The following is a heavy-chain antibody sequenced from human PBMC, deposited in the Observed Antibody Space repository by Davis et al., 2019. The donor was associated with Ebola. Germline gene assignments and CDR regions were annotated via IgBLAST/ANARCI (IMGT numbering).Heavy chain of an antibody. Sequence: GGSLRLSCEVSGFNVRSTYMSWVRQAPGRGLEWIAVTYTSCTTRCVDYADSVKGRFTVSRDNSKNTVFLQMNSLTAEDTAVYYCARHYSTVWYHFDYFDYWGQGIPVTVSS. V-gene: IGHV3-66*04. CDR3: ARHYSTVWYHFDYFDY. CDR2: TYTSCTT. J-gene: IGHJ4*02. D-gene: IGHD6-19*01. CDR1: GFNVRSTY.